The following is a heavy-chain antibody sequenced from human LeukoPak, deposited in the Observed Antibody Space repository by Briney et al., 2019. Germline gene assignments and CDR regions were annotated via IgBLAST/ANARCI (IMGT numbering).Heavy chain of an antibody. D-gene: IGHD6-19*01. Sequence: GGSLRLSCAASGFTFCSYEMNWVRQAPGKGLEWVSYISSSGSTIYYADSVKGRFTISRDNAKNSLYLQMNSLRAEDTAVYYCASLYIVVSGTDLMIDYWGQGTLVTVSS. J-gene: IGHJ4*02. CDR1: GFTFCSYE. CDR3: ASLYIVVSGTDLMIDY. V-gene: IGHV3-48*03. CDR2: ISSSGSTI.